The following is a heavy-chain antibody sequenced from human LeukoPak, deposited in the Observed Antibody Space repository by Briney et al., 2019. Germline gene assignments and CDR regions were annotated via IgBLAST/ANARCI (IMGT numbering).Heavy chain of an antibody. CDR2: IYYSGST. V-gene: IGHV4-59*12. D-gene: IGHD3-22*01. J-gene: IGHJ4*02. CDR3: ARDLGYYDRV. Sequence: SETLSLTCTVSGGSISSYYWSWIRQPPGKGLEWIGHIYYSGSTYYNPSLKSRVTISVDTSKNQFSLKLSSVTAADTAVYYCARDLGYYDRVWGQGTLVTVSS. CDR1: GGSISSYY.